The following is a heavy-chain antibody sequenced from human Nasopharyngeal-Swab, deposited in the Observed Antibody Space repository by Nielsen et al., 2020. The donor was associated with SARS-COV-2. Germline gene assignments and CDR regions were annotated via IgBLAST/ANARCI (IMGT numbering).Heavy chain of an antibody. Sequence: SGPTLVKPTQTLTLTCSFSGFSLSTNGVGVGWIRKPPGKALEWLGVIYWDDDKRYSPSLRSRLTITKDTSKNQVVLTMTNRDPVDTATYYCAHRRGSQAAMDVWGKGTTVTVSS. CDR1: GFSLSTNGVG. V-gene: IGHV2-5*02. CDR3: AHRRGSQAAMDV. CDR2: IYWDDDK. J-gene: IGHJ6*03.